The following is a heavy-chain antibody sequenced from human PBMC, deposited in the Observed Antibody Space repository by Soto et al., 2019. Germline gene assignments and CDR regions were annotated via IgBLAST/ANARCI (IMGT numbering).Heavy chain of an antibody. Sequence: QITLNESGPTQVKPRQTLTLTCTFSGFSLTTSGVGVGWIRQSPGKAPECLALIYWDDDKRYSRSLNSRLTIIKDTSKIQGVLTMAALDPADTATYYCAHRVLRTVFGLVTTTAIYFDFWGQGTPVAVSS. J-gene: IGHJ4*02. CDR1: GFSLTTSGVG. CDR3: AHRVLRTVFGLVTTTAIYFDF. V-gene: IGHV2-5*02. D-gene: IGHD3-3*01. CDR2: IYWDDDK.